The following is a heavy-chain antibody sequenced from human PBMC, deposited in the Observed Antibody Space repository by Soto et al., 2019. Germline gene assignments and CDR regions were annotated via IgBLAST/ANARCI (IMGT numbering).Heavy chain of an antibody. CDR3: AKDRRDGDFMHILVVDF. D-gene: IGHD2-15*01. Sequence: QVRLVESGGGVVQPGGSLRLSCATSGFSLSSYTMHWVRQAPGKGLEWVALLSYDETKKYYADSVKGRFTISRDTSKNTLFLQMNNVRVEDTAVYYCAKDRRDGDFMHILVVDFWGQRAHVTVSS. CDR2: LSYDETKK. V-gene: IGHV3-30*18. J-gene: IGHJ4*02. CDR1: GFSLSSYT.